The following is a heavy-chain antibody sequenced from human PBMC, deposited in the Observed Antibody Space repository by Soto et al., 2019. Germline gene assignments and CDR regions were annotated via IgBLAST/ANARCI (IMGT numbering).Heavy chain of an antibody. J-gene: IGHJ5*02. Sequence: EVQLLESGGGLVQPGGSRRLSCAASGFTFSSYAMSWVRQAPGKGLEWFSAISGSGGSTYYADSVKGRFTISRDNSKNTLYLQMKSLRAEDTAVYYCANLGAAAGGWFDPLGQGTLVTVSS. CDR1: GFTFSSYA. CDR2: ISGSGGST. V-gene: IGHV3-23*01. CDR3: ANLGAAAGGWFDP. D-gene: IGHD6-13*01.